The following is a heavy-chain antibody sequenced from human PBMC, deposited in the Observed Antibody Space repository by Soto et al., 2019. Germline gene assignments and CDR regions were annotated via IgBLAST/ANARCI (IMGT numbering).Heavy chain of an antibody. Sequence: EVQLVESGGAVVQPGGSLRLSCAASGFNFHDFTIHWVRQSPGKGLEWLSFITWDGGSIYYADSVKGRFTISRDNSKNSLTLEINSLRSEDSGLYYCAKGGFGGYGMDVWGQGTTVIVSS. CDR3: AKGGFGGYGMDV. D-gene: IGHD3-22*01. CDR1: GFNFHDFT. J-gene: IGHJ6*02. V-gene: IGHV3-43*01. CDR2: ITWDGGSI.